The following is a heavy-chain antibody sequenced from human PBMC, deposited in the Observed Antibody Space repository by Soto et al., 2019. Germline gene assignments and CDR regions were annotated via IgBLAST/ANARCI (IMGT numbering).Heavy chain of an antibody. CDR2: IIPIFGTA. V-gene: IGHV1-69*13. J-gene: IGHJ4*02. D-gene: IGHD3-22*01. CDR1: GGTFSSYA. CDR3: ARGLDSSGYHLSY. Sequence: ASVKVSCKASGGTFSSYAISWVRQAPGQGLEWMGGIIPIFGTANYAQKFQGRVTITADESTSTAYMELSSLRSEDTAVYYCARGLDSSGYHLSYWGQGTLVTSPQ.